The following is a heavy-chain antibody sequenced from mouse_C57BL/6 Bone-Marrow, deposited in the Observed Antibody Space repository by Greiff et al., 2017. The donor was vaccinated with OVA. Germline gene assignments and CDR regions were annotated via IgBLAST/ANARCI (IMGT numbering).Heavy chain of an antibody. Sequence: VQVVESGPELVKPGASVKISCKASGYAFSSSWMNWVKQRPGKGLEWIGRIYPGDGDTNYNGKFKGKATLTADKSSSTAYMQLSSLTYEDSAVYYCAGDYDWYFDVWGTGTTVTVSS. CDR3: AGDYDWYFDV. CDR1: GYAFSSSW. J-gene: IGHJ1*03. CDR2: IYPGDGDT. D-gene: IGHD2-4*01. V-gene: IGHV1-82*01.